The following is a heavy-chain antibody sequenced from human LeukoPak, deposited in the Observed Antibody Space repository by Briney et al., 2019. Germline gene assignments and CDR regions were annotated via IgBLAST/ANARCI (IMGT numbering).Heavy chain of an antibody. CDR2: IYYSGTT. D-gene: IGHD6-13*01. J-gene: IGHJ1*01. CDR3: ARGSGIAAAGTYFQH. V-gene: IGHV4-59*01. CDR1: GGSISSYY. Sequence: SETLSLTCTVSGGSISSYYWSWIRQPPGKGLEWIGYIYYSGTTNYNPSLKSRVTISVDTSKNQFYLKLSSVTPADTAVYYCARGSGIAAAGTYFQHWGQGTLVTVSS.